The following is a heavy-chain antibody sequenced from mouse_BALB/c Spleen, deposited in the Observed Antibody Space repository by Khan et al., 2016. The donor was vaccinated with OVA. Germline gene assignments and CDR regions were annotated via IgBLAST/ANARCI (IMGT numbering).Heavy chain of an antibody. CDR1: GFTFSTYA. CDR3: ARHNYGPFAF. J-gene: IGHJ3*01. D-gene: IGHD1-1*01. CDR2: ISSVSTYT. Sequence: EVELVESGGGLVKPGGSLKLSCAASGFTFSTYAMSWVRQTPEKRLEWVATISSVSTYTYYPDSVKGRFTISRDKAKNTLYLQMSSLRSEDTAMYYCARHNYGPFAFWGRGTLVTVSA. V-gene: IGHV5-9-3*01.